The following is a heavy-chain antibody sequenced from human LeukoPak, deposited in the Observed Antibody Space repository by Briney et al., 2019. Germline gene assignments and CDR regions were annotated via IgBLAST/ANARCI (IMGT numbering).Heavy chain of an antibody. J-gene: IGHJ4*02. Sequence: GGSVKVSCKASGGTFSSYAISWVRQAPGQGLEWMGGIIPIFGTANYAQKFQGRVTITTDESTSTADMELSSLRSEDTAVYYCAGDFWSGYYHFDYWGQGTLVTVSS. CDR1: GGTFSSYA. CDR3: AGDFWSGYYHFDY. V-gene: IGHV1-69*05. D-gene: IGHD3-3*01. CDR2: IIPIFGTA.